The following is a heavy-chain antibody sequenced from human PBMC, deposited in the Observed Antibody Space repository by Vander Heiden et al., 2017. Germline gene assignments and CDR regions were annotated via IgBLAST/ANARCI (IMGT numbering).Heavy chain of an antibody. D-gene: IGHD3-16*02. CDR1: GITFSSYA. CDR2: ISGSGGST. CDR3: AKGRPYDYVWGSYRSDAFDI. V-gene: IGHV3-23*01. J-gene: IGHJ3*02. Sequence: EVQLLESGGGLVQPGGSLRLSCAASGITFSSYAMSWVRQAPGKGLEWVSAISGSGGSTYYADSVKGRFTIARDKSKNTLYLQMNSLRAEDTAVYYCAKGRPYDYVWGSYRSDAFDIWGQGTMVTVSS.